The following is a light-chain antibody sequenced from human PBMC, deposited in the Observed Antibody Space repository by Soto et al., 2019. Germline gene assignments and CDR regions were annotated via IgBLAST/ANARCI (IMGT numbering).Light chain of an antibody. V-gene: IGLV1-51*01. Sequence: QSVLTQPPSVSADPGQKVTISCSGSSSNIGGNSVSWYQQLPGTAPKLLIYDDNKRPSGIPDRVSGSKSGTSATLGITGFQTGDEANYYCGSWDSSLSAYVFGTGTKVTVL. J-gene: IGLJ1*01. CDR2: DDN. CDR3: GSWDSSLSAYV. CDR1: SSNIGGNS.